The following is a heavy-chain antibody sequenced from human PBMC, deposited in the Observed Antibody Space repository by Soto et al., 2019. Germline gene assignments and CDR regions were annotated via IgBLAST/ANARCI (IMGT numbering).Heavy chain of an antibody. V-gene: IGHV1-2*04. Sequence: ASVKVSCKASGYTFTGYYMHWVRQAPGQGLEWMGWINPNSGGTNYAQKFQGWVTMTRDTSISTAYMELSRLRSDDTAVYYCARVPTISSWEFDYWGQGTLVTAPQ. D-gene: IGHD6-13*01. CDR3: ARVPTISSWEFDY. CDR2: INPNSGGT. CDR1: GYTFTGYY. J-gene: IGHJ4*02.